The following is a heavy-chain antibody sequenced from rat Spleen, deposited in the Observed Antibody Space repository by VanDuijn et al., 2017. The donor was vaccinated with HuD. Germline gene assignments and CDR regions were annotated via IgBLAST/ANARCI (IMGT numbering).Heavy chain of an antibody. CDR3: TRSPTVAGVMDA. Sequence: QVQLKESGPGLVQPSQTLSLTCTVSGLSLTSNSVSWIRQPPGKGLEWMGVIWSGGSTDYNSALKSRLSISRDTSKSQVFLKMNSLQTEDTAIYFCTRSPTVAGVMDAWGQGASVTVSS. J-gene: IGHJ4*01. CDR1: GLSLTSNS. V-gene: IGHV2-47*01. D-gene: IGHD1-3*01. CDR2: IWSGGST.